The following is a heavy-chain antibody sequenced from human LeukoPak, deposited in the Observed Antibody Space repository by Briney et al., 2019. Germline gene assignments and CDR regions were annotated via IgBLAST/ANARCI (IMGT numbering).Heavy chain of an antibody. CDR1: GYTFTSYD. Sequence: ASVKVSCKASGYTFTSYDINWVRQATGQGLEWMGWMNPNSGNTGYAQKFQGRVTMTRNTSISTAYMELSSLRSEDTAVYYCARGRGYSYGYRSPDFDYWGQGTLVTVSS. CDR3: ARGRGYSYGYRSPDFDY. J-gene: IGHJ4*02. V-gene: IGHV1-8*01. CDR2: MNPNSGNT. D-gene: IGHD5-18*01.